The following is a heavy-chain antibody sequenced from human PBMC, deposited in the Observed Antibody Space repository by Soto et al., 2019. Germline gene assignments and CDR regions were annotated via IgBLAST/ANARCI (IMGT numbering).Heavy chain of an antibody. Sequence: TQSLTVAWTLSVVSVIPSGICVSWIRQPPGMALEWLALIDWDDDKYYSTSLKTRLTISNDPSKNQVVLTMTNMDPVDTATYYCARKGFYNDRSGTWDPDAFDIWGQRTIATVPS. CDR1: VVSVIPSGIC. D-gene: IGHD3-22*01. CDR2: IDWDDDK. V-gene: IGHV2-70*01. J-gene: IGHJ3*02. CDR3: ARKGFYNDRSGTWDPDAFDI.